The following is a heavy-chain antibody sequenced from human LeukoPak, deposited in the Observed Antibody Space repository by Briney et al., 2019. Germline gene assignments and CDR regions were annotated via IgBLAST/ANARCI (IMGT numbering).Heavy chain of an antibody. D-gene: IGHD6-13*01. Sequence: GGSLRLSCAASGFTFSSYGMHWVRQAPGKGLEWVAVISYDGSNKYYADSVKGRFTISRDNSKNTLYLQMNSLRAEDTAVYYCAKDQDSSRALATFDYWGQGTLVTVSS. V-gene: IGHV3-30*18. J-gene: IGHJ4*02. CDR3: AKDQDSSRALATFDY. CDR2: ISYDGSNK. CDR1: GFTFSSYG.